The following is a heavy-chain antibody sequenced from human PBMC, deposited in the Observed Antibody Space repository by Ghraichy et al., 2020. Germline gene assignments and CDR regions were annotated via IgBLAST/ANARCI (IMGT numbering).Heavy chain of an antibody. CDR2: ISGSGGST. Sequence: GGSLTLSCAASGFTFSSYAMSWVRQAPGKGLEWVSAISGSGGSTYYADSVKGRFTISRDNSKNTLYLQMNSLRAEDTAVYYCATPPQPHYYDSSGYYETDYYYYGMDVWGQGTTVTVSS. J-gene: IGHJ6*02. D-gene: IGHD3-22*01. V-gene: IGHV3-23*01. CDR1: GFTFSSYA. CDR3: ATPPQPHYYDSSGYYETDYYYYGMDV.